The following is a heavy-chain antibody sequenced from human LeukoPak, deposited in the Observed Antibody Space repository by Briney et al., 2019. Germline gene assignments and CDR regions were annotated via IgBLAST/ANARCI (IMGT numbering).Heavy chain of an antibody. D-gene: IGHD2-2*01. CDR2: IYYSGST. V-gene: IGHV4-59*08. CDR3: ARHNEDVQLFYGLDV. CDR1: GGSLRSYY. J-gene: IGHJ6*02. Sequence: PSETLSLTCTVSGGSLRSYYWSWIRQPPGKGLEWIGYIYYSGSTNYNPSLKSRVTTSIDMSKNQFSLRLSSVTAADTAVYYCARHNEDVQLFYGLDVWGQGTTVTVSS.